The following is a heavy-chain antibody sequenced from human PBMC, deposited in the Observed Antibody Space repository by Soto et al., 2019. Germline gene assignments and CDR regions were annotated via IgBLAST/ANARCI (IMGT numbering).Heavy chain of an antibody. CDR2: IYYSGST. Sequence: SETLSLTCTVSGGSISSGGYYWSWIRQHPGKGLEWIGYIYYSGSTYYNPSLKSRVTISVDTSKNQFSLKLSSVTAADTAVYYCARDRKGDYYDSSGYESLNWFDPWGQGTLVTVS. D-gene: IGHD3-22*01. CDR1: GGSISSGGYY. J-gene: IGHJ5*02. CDR3: ARDRKGDYYDSSGYESLNWFDP. V-gene: IGHV4-31*03.